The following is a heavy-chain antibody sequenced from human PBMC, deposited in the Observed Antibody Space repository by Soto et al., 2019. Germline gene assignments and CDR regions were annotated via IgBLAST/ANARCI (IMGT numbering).Heavy chain of an antibody. CDR3: ASALRYFDGTGYYFDY. J-gene: IGHJ4*02. D-gene: IGHD3-9*01. CDR1: GGTFSSYA. CDR2: IIPIFGTA. Sequence: SVKVSCKASGGTFSSYAISWVRQAPGQGLEWMGGIIPIFGTANYAQKFQGRVTITADKSTSTAYMELSSLRSEDTAVYYCASALRYFDGTGYYFDYWGQGTLVTVSS. V-gene: IGHV1-69*06.